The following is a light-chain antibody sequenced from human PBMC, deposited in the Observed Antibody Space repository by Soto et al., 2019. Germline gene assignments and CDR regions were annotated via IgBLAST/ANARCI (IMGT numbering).Light chain of an antibody. CDR1: QSISSY. J-gene: IGKJ5*01. V-gene: IGKV1-8*01. CDR3: QQSYSTPIT. CDR2: AAS. Sequence: GDRVTITCRASQSISSYLAWYQQKPGKAPKLLIYAASTLQSGVPSRFSGSGSGTHFTLTISSLQPEDFATYYCQQSYSTPITFGQGTRLEIK.